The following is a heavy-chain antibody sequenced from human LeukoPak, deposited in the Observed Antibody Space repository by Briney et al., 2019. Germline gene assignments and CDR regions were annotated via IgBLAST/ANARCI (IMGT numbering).Heavy chain of an antibody. CDR3: ARSWSVFLEWLVDLFDY. CDR1: GFTFSSYS. V-gene: IGHV3-21*01. CDR2: ISSSSSYI. Sequence: GGSLRLSCAASGFTFSSYSMNWVRQAPGKGLEWVSSISSSSSYIYYADSVKGRFTISRDNAKNSLNLQMNSLRAEDTAVYYCARSWSVFLEWLVDLFDYWGQGTLVTVSS. J-gene: IGHJ4*02. D-gene: IGHD3-3*01.